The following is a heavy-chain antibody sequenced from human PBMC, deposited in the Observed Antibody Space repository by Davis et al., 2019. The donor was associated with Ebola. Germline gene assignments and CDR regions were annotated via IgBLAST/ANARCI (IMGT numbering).Heavy chain of an antibody. Sequence: GKSLKISCAASGFTFSSYWMHWVRQAPGKGLVWVSRINSDGSSTSYADSVKGRFTISRDNAKNTLYLQMDSLRAEDTAVYYCARDPPYCSGGSCYALQNYWGQGTLVTVSS. D-gene: IGHD2-15*01. CDR3: ARDPPYCSGGSCYALQNY. V-gene: IGHV3-74*01. CDR1: GFTFSSYW. CDR2: INSDGSST. J-gene: IGHJ4*02.